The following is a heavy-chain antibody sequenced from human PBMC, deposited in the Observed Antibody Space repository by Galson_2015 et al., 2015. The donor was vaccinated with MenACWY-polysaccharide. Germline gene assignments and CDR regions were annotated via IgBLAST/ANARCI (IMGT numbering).Heavy chain of an antibody. Sequence: SLRLSCAASGFSISDAWMNWVRQAPGKGLEWVGRIKDKIDGETTDYAAPVKGRFTISRDDSKNIMHLQMNGLKTEDTAVYYCTTRLGRGRSLFDYWGQGTLVAVSS. CDR1: GFSISDAW. CDR3: TTRLGRGRSLFDY. J-gene: IGHJ4*02. CDR2: IKDKIDGETT. V-gene: IGHV3-15*01. D-gene: IGHD3-16*01.